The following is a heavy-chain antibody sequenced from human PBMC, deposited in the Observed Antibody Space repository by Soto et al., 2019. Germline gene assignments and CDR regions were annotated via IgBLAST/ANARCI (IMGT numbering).Heavy chain of an antibody. Sequence: EVQLLESGGGLVQPGGSLRLSCAASGFTFSSYAMSWVRQAPGKGLEWVSAISGSGGSTYYADSVKGRFTISRDNSKNTLYLQMNSLRAEDTAVYYCAKDGRRTAARPMVVDYWGQGTLVTVSS. CDR2: ISGSGGST. J-gene: IGHJ4*02. V-gene: IGHV3-23*01. D-gene: IGHD6-6*01. CDR1: GFTFSSYA. CDR3: AKDGRRTAARPMVVDY.